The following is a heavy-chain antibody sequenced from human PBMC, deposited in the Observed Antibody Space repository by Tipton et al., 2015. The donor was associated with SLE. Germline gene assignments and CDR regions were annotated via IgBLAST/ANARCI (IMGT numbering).Heavy chain of an antibody. CDR1: GFTFSSYS. CDR3: ARDSPYQRSAFDI. CDR2: ISSSSSTI. D-gene: IGHD3-16*01. J-gene: IGHJ3*02. V-gene: IGHV3-48*01. Sequence: SLRLSCAASGFTFSSYSMNWVRQAPGKGLEWVSYISSSSSTIYYADSVKGRFTISRDNAKNSLYLQMNSLRAEDTAVYYCARDSPYQRSAFDIWGQGTMVTVSS.